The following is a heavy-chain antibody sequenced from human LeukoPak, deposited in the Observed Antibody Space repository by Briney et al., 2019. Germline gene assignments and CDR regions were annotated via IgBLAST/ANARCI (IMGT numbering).Heavy chain of an antibody. CDR2: ISYDGSNK. V-gene: IGHV3-30-3*01. J-gene: IGHJ6*03. Sequence: GGSLRLSCAASGFTFSSYAMHWVRQTPGKGLEWVAVISYDGSNKYYADSVKGRFTISRDNSKNTLYLQMNSLRAEDTAVYYCAREGGDSSGWTDYYMDVWGKGTTVTVSS. CDR3: AREGGDSSGWTDYYMDV. D-gene: IGHD6-19*01. CDR1: GFTFSSYA.